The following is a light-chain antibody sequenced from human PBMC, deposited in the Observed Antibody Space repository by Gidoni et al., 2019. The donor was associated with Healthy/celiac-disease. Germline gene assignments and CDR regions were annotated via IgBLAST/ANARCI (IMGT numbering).Light chain of an antibody. V-gene: IGKV3-20*01. J-gene: IGKJ3*01. Sequence: EIALSQSPRTLSLSPGGRATLSCRASQSVSSSYLAWYQQKPGQAPRLLIYGASSRATGIPDRFSGSGSGTDFTLTISRLEPEDFAVYYCQQYGSSPSITFGPGTKVDIK. CDR1: QSVSSSY. CDR3: QQYGSSPSIT. CDR2: GAS.